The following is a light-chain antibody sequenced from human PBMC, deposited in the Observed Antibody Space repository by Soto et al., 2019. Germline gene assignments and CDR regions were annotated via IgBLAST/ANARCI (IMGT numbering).Light chain of an antibody. CDR1: QSVSSSY. V-gene: IGKV3-15*01. CDR3: QQYNNWPQT. Sequence: VMTQSPGTLSVSPGERATLSCRASQSVSSSYLAWYQQKPGQAPRLLIYDASTRATGIPARFSGSGSGTDFTLTISGLQSEDFAVYYCQQYNNWPQTFGQGTKVDI. CDR2: DAS. J-gene: IGKJ1*01.